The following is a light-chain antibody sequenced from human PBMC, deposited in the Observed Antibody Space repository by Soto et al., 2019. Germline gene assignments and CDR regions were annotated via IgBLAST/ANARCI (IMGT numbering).Light chain of an antibody. J-gene: IGLJ1*01. Sequence: QSVLTQPPSVSAAPGQKVTISCSGSSSNIGGNSVSWYQQLPGTAPKLLIYDADKRPSGIPDRFSSSKSGTSATLGITGFQTGDEADYYCGSWDSSLSAYVFATGTKVTVL. CDR3: GSWDSSLSAYV. V-gene: IGLV1-51*01. CDR2: DAD. CDR1: SSNIGGNS.